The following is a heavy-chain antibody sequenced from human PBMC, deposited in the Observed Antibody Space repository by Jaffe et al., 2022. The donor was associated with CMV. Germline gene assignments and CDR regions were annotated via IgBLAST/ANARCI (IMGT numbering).Heavy chain of an antibody. CDR1: GYTFTSYD. Sequence: QVQLVQSGAEVKKPGASVKVSCKASGYTFTSYDINWVRQATGQGLEWMGWMNPNSGNTGYAQKFQGRVTMTRNTSISTAYMELSSLRSEDTAVYYCARGPVLRYFDWLPYARHYYYYGMDVWGQGTTVTVSS. D-gene: IGHD3-9*01. CDR3: ARGPVLRYFDWLPYARHYYYYGMDV. J-gene: IGHJ6*02. CDR2: MNPNSGNT. V-gene: IGHV1-8*01.